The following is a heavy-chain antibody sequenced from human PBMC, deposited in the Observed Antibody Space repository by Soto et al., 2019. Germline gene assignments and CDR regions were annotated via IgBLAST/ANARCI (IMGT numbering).Heavy chain of an antibody. CDR2: IDPSDSYT. CDR1: GYSFTSYW. D-gene: IGHD3-3*01. V-gene: IGHV5-10-1*01. J-gene: IGHJ6*02. CDR3: ARRGFWSGYSQGMDV. Sequence: PGESLKISCKGSGYSFTSYWISWVRQMPGKGLEWMGRIDPSDSYTNYSPSFQGHVTISADKSISTAYLQWSSLKASDTAMYYCARRGFWSGYSQGMDVWGQGTTVTVSS.